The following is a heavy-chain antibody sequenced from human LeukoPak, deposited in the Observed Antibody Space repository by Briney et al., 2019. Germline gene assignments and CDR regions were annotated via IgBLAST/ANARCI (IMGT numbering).Heavy chain of an antibody. CDR3: ARGDYNILTGYYSYFDN. D-gene: IGHD3-9*01. V-gene: IGHV4-4*07. CDR2: IYTSGST. Sequence: SETLSLTCTVSGGSISSYYWSWIRQPAGKGLEWIGRIYTSGSTNYNPSLKSRVTMSVDTSKNQFSLKLSSVTAADTAVYYCARGDYNILTGYYSYFDNWGQGTLVTVSS. CDR1: GGSISSYY. J-gene: IGHJ4*02.